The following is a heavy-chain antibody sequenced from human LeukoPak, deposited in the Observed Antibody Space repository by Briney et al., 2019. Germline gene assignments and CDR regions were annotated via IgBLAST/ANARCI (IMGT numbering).Heavy chain of an antibody. J-gene: IGHJ6*03. CDR2: IGSTTNSI. CDR3: ARDEYSGLYYYMDV. Sequence: GGSLRLSCAASGFSFSSYEMNWVRQAPGKGLEWVSYIGSTTNSIYYADSVKGRFTISRDNAKKSLHLQMDSLRAEDTAVYYCARDEYSGLYYYMDVWGKGTTVTVSS. D-gene: IGHD5-12*01. CDR1: GFSFSSYE. V-gene: IGHV3-48*03.